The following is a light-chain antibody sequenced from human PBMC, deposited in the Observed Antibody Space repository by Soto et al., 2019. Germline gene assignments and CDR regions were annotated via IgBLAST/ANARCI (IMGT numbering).Light chain of an antibody. Sequence: DIKMTQSPSSLSASLGDRVTITCRASQSISSYLSWYQQKPGKAPNLLIYAASNLQGGVPSRFSGSGSGTDFTLTISSLQPEDFATYYCQQSYSSPTFGGGTRVEIK. V-gene: IGKV1-39*01. CDR2: AAS. CDR3: QQSYSSPT. CDR1: QSISSY. J-gene: IGKJ4*01.